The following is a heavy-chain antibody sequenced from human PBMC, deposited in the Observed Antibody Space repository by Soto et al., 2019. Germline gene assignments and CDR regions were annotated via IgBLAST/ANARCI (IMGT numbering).Heavy chain of an antibody. J-gene: IGHJ4*02. Sequence: EVQLLESGRGLLQPGGSLRLSCTASGFTFSRHAMTWVRQAPGKGLEWVSGLSDSGGSIYYADSVKGRFTISRDNSMNTLYLQMNTLRAEDTAVYYCAKVSSSWYAGFFDLWGQGTLVTVSS. V-gene: IGHV3-23*01. D-gene: IGHD6-13*01. CDR1: GFTFSRHA. CDR3: AKVSSSWYAGFFDL. CDR2: LSDSGGSI.